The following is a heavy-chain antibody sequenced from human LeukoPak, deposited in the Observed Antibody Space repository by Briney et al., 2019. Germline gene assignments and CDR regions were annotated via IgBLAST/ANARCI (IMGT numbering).Heavy chain of an antibody. CDR3: AKAALTFGGVIAPGDY. CDR2: ISGSGDST. D-gene: IGHD3-16*02. V-gene: IGHV3-23*01. J-gene: IGHJ4*02. CDR1: GFTFSSFA. Sequence: GGSLRLPCAASGFTFSSFALSWVRRAPGKGLEWVSSISGSGDSTYYMESVKGRFTISRDNSENTLYLQMNSLRADDTAVYYCAKAALTFGGVIAPGDYWGQGTLVTVSS.